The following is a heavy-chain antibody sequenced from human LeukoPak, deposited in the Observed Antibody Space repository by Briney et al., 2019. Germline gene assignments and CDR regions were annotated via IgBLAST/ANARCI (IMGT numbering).Heavy chain of an antibody. D-gene: IGHD2-15*01. V-gene: IGHV3-48*01. CDR2: ISSSSSTI. Sequence: GGSLRLSCAASGFTFSSYSMNWVRQAPGKGLEWVSSISSSSSTIYYADSVKGRFTISRDNAKNSLYLQMNSLRAEDTAVYYCASIQAADKVDDAFDIWGQGTMVTVSS. CDR3: ASIQAADKVDDAFDI. J-gene: IGHJ3*02. CDR1: GFTFSSYS.